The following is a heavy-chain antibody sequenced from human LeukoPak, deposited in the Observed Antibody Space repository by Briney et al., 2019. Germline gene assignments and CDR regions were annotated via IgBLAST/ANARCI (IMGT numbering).Heavy chain of an antibody. CDR2: ISAYNGNT. CDR3: ARDRGYYDSSGYQPSDY. V-gene: IGHV1-18*01. J-gene: IGHJ4*02. CDR1: GYTFTSYA. D-gene: IGHD3-22*01. Sequence: ASVKVSCKASGYTFTSYAMHWVRQAPGQGLEWMGWISAYNGNTNYAQKLQGRVTMTTDTSTSTAYMELRSLRSDDTAVYYCARDRGYYDSSGYQPSDYWGQGTLVTVSS.